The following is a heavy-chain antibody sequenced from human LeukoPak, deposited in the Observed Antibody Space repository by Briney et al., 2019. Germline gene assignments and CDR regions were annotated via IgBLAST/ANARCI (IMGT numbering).Heavy chain of an antibody. D-gene: IGHD3-22*01. CDR3: ARVDYYDSLNAFDI. CDR1: GFTFNSYA. J-gene: IGHJ3*02. V-gene: IGHV3-30-3*01. Sequence: PGRSLRLSCAASGFTFNSYAMHWVRQAPGKGLEWVAVISYDGSNKYYADSVKGRFTISRDNSKNTLYLQMNSLRAEDTAVYYCARVDYYDSLNAFDIWGQGTMVTVSS. CDR2: ISYDGSNK.